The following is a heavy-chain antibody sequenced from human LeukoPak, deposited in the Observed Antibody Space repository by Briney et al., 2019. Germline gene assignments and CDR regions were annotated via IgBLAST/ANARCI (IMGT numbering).Heavy chain of an antibody. Sequence: PGGSLRLSCAASGFTFSSYWMHWVRQAPGKGLVWVSRINSDGSSTSDADSVKGRFTISRDNSKNTLYLQMNSLRAEDTAVYYCAKDYGEYWGGYYFDYWGQGTLVTVS. CDR1: GFTFSSYW. J-gene: IGHJ4*02. CDR2: INSDGSST. CDR3: AKDYGEYWGGYYFDY. D-gene: IGHD3-10*01. V-gene: IGHV3-74*01.